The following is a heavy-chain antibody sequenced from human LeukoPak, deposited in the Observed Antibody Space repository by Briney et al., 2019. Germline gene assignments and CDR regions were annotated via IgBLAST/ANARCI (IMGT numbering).Heavy chain of an antibody. CDR2: IYYSGST. J-gene: IGHJ1*01. CDR1: GGSIISYY. CDR3: ARHGGYTGPYLH. V-gene: IGHV4-59*08. D-gene: IGHD6-13*01. Sequence: SETLSLTCTVSGGSIISYYWNWIRQPPGTGLEWIGYIYYSGSTNYNPSLKSRVTISVDTSKNQFSLKLSSVTAADTAVYYCARHGGYTGPYLHWGQGTLVTVSS.